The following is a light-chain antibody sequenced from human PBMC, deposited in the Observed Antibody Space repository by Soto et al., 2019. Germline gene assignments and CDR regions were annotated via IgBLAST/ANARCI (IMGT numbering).Light chain of an antibody. Sequence: EIVLTQSPATLSLSPGERATLSCRASQSFSSYLAWYQQKPGQAPRLLIYDASKRATGIPARFSGRGSGTDFPLTISSLAPEDFAVYYCQQRSNWPPVITFGQGTRLAIK. CDR2: DAS. V-gene: IGKV3-11*01. CDR1: QSFSSY. CDR3: QQRSNWPPVIT. J-gene: IGKJ5*01.